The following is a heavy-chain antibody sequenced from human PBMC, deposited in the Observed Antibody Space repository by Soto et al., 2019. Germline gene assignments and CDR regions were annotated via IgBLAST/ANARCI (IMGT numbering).Heavy chain of an antibody. CDR2: INAGNGNT. J-gene: IGHJ6*02. V-gene: IGHV1-3*01. Sequence: ASVKVSCKASGYTFTSYAMHWVRQAPGQRLEWMGWINAGNGNTKYSQKFQGRVTITRDTSASTAYMELRAEDTAVYYCAGVSWREKYGMDVWGQGTTVTVSS. CDR1: GYTFTSYA. CDR3: AGVSWREKYGMDV.